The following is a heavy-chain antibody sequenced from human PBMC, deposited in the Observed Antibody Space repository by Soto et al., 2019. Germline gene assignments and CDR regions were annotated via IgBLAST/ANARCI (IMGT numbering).Heavy chain of an antibody. CDR3: ARGRFTNPGGYMDV. V-gene: IGHV3-23*01. Sequence: QLLESGGDLVQPGGSLRLSCAASGFTFSSYGMSWFRQAPGKGLESVSSASGSGGDTYYADSVKGRFTISRDNSKNTLYLQMNSLTAADTAVYYCARGRFTNPGGYMDVWGRGTTVAVSS. CDR2: ASGSGGDT. CDR1: GFTFSSYG. D-gene: IGHD1-1*01. J-gene: IGHJ6*03.